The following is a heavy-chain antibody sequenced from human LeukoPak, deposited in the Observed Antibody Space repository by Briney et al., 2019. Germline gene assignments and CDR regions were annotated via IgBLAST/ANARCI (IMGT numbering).Heavy chain of an antibody. CDR1: GFTFSDAW. CDR2: IKGKTDGETT. CDR3: ATEVLGYSFGNY. V-gene: IGHV3-15*01. J-gene: IGHJ4*02. D-gene: IGHD5-18*01. Sequence: GGSLRLSCAASGFTFSDAWMAWVRQAPGKGLEWVGHIKGKTDGETTDYAAPVKGRFTISRDDSQATLYLQMNSLKTEDTAVYYCATEVLGYSFGNYWGQGTLVTVSS.